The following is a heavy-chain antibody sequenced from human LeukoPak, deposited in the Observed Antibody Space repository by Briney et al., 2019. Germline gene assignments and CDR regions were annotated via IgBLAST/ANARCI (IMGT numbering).Heavy chain of an antibody. CDR2: MNPNSGYT. V-gene: IGHV1-8*01. CDR1: GYTFTTYD. CDR3: VRVYGAIDY. J-gene: IGHJ4*02. Sequence: ASVKVSCKTSGYTFTTYDINWVRQATGRGLEWMGWMNPNSGYTGFAQKFQGRVTMTRDTSTSTAYMELNSLRSEDTAVYYCVRVYGAIDYWGQGTLVTVSS. D-gene: IGHD4-17*01.